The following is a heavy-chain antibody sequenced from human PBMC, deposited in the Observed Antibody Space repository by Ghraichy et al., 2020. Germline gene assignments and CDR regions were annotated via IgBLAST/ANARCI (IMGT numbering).Heavy chain of an antibody. CDR3: ARGWYYDSREQLDY. Sequence: SCAISGDSVSSNSAAWNWIRQSPSRGLEWLGRTYYRSKWYNDYAVSVKSRITINPDTSKNQFSLQLNSVTPEDTAVYYCARGWYYDSREQLDYWGQGTLVTVSS. D-gene: IGHD3-22*01. J-gene: IGHJ4*02. CDR1: GDSVSSNSAA. V-gene: IGHV6-1*01. CDR2: TYYRSKWYN.